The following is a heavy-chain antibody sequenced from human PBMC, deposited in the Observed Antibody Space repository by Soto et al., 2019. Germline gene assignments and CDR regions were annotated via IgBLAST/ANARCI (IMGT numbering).Heavy chain of an antibody. CDR1: GGSISSGDYY. D-gene: IGHD4-17*01. J-gene: IGHJ5*02. V-gene: IGHV4-30-4*01. Sequence: QVQLQESGPGLVKPSQTLSLTCTVSGGSISSGDYYWSWIRQPPGKGLEWIGYIYYSGSTYYNPSLKSRVTISVDTSKNQFSLKLSSVTAADTAVYYCARGMNDYGDLGWFDPWGQGTLVTVSS. CDR2: IYYSGST. CDR3: ARGMNDYGDLGWFDP.